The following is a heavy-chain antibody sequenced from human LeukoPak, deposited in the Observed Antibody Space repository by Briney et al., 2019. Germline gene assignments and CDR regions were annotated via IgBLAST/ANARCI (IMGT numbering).Heavy chain of an antibody. V-gene: IGHV1-69*13. D-gene: IGHD6-19*01. Sequence: SVKVSRKASGGTFSSYAISWVRQAPGQGLEWMGGIISIFGTANYAQKFQGRVTITADESTSTAYMELSSLRSEDTAVYYCARALDSSGWYQVGAFDYWGQGTLVTVSS. CDR3: ARALDSSGWYQVGAFDY. J-gene: IGHJ4*02. CDR2: IISIFGTA. CDR1: GGTFSSYA.